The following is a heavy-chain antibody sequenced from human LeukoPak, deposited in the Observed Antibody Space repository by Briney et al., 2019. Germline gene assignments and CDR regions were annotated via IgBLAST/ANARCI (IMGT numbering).Heavy chain of an antibody. J-gene: IGHJ4*02. CDR3: AGVEDYDFWSGYLDY. V-gene: IGHV4-31*11. CDR1: GGSISSGGYL. D-gene: IGHD3-3*01. CDR2: ISYSGST. Sequence: SETLSLTCAVSGGSISSGGYLWSWIRQHPGKGLECIGHISYSGSTYYNPSLKSRVTISVDTSKNQFSLKLSSVTAADTAVYYCAGVEDYDFWSGYLDYWGQGTLVTVSS.